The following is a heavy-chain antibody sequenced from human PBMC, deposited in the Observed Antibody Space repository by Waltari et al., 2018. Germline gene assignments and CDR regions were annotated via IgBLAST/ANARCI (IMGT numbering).Heavy chain of an antibody. V-gene: IGHV1-69*05. J-gene: IGHJ5*02. Sequence: QVQLVQSGAEVKKPGSSVKVSCKASGGTFSSYAISWVRQAPGQGLEWMGGIIPIFGTANYAQKFQGRVTITTDESTSTAYMELSSLRSEDTAVYYCARLLSPMVQGSNPHNWFDPWGQGTLVTVSS. CDR2: IIPIFGTA. D-gene: IGHD3-10*01. CDR3: ARLLSPMVQGSNPHNWFDP. CDR1: GGTFSSYA.